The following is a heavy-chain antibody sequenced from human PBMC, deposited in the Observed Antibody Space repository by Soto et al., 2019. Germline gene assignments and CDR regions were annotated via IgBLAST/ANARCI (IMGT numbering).Heavy chain of an antibody. CDR1: GFTLSSYD. Sequence: GGSLRLSCAASGFTLSSYDMHWVRQATGKGLEWVSAIGTAGDTYYPGSVKGRFTISRENAKNSLYLQMNSLRAEDTAVYYCARAHCSSTSCYVGYNWFDPWGQGTLVTVSS. J-gene: IGHJ5*02. CDR3: ARAHCSSTSCYVGYNWFDP. V-gene: IGHV3-13*01. D-gene: IGHD2-2*01. CDR2: IGTAGDT.